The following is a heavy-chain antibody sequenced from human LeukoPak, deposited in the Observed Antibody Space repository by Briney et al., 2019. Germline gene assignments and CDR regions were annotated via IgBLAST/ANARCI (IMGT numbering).Heavy chain of an antibody. Sequence: PSETLSLTCTVSSGSITSNYWSWLRQPPGKGLEWIGYIYYDGSINYNPSLKSRVTISVATSKSQLSRNLTSVTAADTAVYYCARYGTGWYAFDYWGQGTLVTVSS. V-gene: IGHV4-59*08. CDR3: ARYGTGWYAFDY. D-gene: IGHD6-19*01. CDR2: IYYDGSI. CDR1: SGSITSNY. J-gene: IGHJ4*02.